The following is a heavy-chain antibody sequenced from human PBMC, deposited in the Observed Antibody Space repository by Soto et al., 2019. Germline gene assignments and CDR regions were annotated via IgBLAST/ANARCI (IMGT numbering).Heavy chain of an antibody. Sequence: QLHLVQSGAVVKKPGASVTVSCSASGYPVTAYYMHWVRQAPGRGLEWMGGINPATGAAKYTQTFPGRVPMTRAQSTSKSFMELSGLTSEDPAVFYWAGGGGVGVAGSAAFDMWGQGTLVTVSS. CDR1: GYPVTAYY. CDR3: AGGGGVGVAGSAAFDM. D-gene: IGHD3-3*01. V-gene: IGHV1-2*02. J-gene: IGHJ3*02. CDR2: INPATGAA.